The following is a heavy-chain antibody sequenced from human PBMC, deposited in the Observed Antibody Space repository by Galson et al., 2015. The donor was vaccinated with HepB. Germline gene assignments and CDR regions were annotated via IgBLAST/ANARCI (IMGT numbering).Heavy chain of an antibody. CDR3: AKGGGDFWSGPLFDP. CDR1: GFIFSTYA. CDR2: ISGSGGTT. V-gene: IGHV3-23*01. D-gene: IGHD3-3*01. J-gene: IGHJ5*02. Sequence: SLRLSCAASGFIFSTYAMSWVRQAPGKGLEWVAAISGSGGTTYYADYMKGRFTISRHNSKNTLYLQINSLRAEDTAIYYCAKGGGDFWSGPLFDPWGQGTLVTVSS.